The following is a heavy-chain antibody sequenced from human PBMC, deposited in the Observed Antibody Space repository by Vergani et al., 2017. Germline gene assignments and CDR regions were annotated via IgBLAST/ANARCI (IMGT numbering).Heavy chain of an antibody. CDR3: APDLPSSSGWYRRFDP. V-gene: IGHV1-24*01. CDR2: FDPEDGET. Sequence: QVQLVQSGAEVKKPGASVKVSCKVSGYTLTELSMHWVRQAPGKGLEWMGGFDPEDGETIYAQKFQGRVTMTEDTSTDTAYMELSSLRSEDTAVYYCAPDLPSSSGWYRRFDPWGQGTLVTVSS. CDR1: GYTLTELS. D-gene: IGHD6-19*01. J-gene: IGHJ5*02.